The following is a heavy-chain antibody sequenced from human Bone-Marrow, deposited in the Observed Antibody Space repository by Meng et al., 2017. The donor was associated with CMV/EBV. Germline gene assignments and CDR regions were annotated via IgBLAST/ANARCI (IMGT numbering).Heavy chain of an antibody. D-gene: IGHD2-2*02. CDR3: ARGGYCTSAICYKLNAFDI. CDR2: IKQDGSEK. CDR1: GFTFSSYW. Sequence: GESLKISCAASGFTFSSYWMSWVRQAPGKGLEWVANIKQDGSEKYYVDSVKGRFTISRDNAKNSLYLQMNSLRAEDTAVYYCARGGYCTSAICYKLNAFDIWGQGTVVTVSS. J-gene: IGHJ3*02. V-gene: IGHV3-7*01.